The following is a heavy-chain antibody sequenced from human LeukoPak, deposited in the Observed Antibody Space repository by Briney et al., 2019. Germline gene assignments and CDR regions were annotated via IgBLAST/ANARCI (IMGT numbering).Heavy chain of an antibody. CDR2: ITSNGGGT. V-gene: IGHV3-64D*06. J-gene: IGHJ4*02. Sequence: GGSLRLSCAASGFTFSSYALHWVRQASGKGLEFVSAITSNGGGTYYADSVKGRFTISRDNSKDTLYLQMSSLRPEDTAVYYCLRSRSGDYWGPGTLVTASS. CDR3: LRSRSGDY. CDR1: GFTFSSYA.